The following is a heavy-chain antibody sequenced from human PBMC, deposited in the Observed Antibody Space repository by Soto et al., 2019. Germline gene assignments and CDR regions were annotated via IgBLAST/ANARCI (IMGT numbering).Heavy chain of an antibody. CDR2: ISSSSSTI. V-gene: IGHV3-48*01. D-gene: IGHD5-12*01. CDR1: GFTFSSYS. CDR3: ARADSGYAHGYYYYGMDV. Sequence: PGGSLRLSCAASGFTFSSYSMNWVRQAPGKGLERVSYISSSSSTIYYADSVKGRFTISRDNAKNSLYLQMNSLRAEDTAVYYCARADSGYAHGYYYYGMDVWGQGTTVTVSS. J-gene: IGHJ6*02.